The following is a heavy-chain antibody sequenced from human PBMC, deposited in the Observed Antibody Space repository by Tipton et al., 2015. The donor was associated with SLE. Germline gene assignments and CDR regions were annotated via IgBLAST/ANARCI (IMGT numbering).Heavy chain of an antibody. V-gene: IGHV4-4*07. CDR2: IYPSGSI. Sequence: TLSLTCTVSGDSISSHYWSWIRQPAGKGLEWIWRIYPSGSINYNPSLKSRVSMSVDTSKNQFSLKLSSVTAADTSVYYCAKIMRGPSFYYYYMDVWGKGTTVTVSS. CDR1: GDSISSHY. CDR3: AKIMRGPSFYYYYMDV. D-gene: IGHD3-10*01. J-gene: IGHJ6*03.